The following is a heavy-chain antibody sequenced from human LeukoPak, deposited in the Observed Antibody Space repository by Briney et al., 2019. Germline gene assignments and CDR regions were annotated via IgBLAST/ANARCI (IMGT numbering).Heavy chain of an antibody. CDR3: VTNPPRRTYLQD. Sequence: GGSLRLSCAASGFTFDDYGMTWVRQVPGKGLEWVAEINWIGDTTRYGDSVKGRFTISRDNAKNSLDLQINSLRVEDTAFYYCVTNPPRRTYLQDWGQGTLVTVSS. CDR1: GFTFDDYG. D-gene: IGHD1-14*01. V-gene: IGHV3-20*04. J-gene: IGHJ1*01. CDR2: INWIGDTT.